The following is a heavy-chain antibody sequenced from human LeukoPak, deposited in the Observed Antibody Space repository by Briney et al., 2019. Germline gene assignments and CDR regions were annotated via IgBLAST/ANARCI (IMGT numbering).Heavy chain of an antibody. CDR2: IYYSGST. J-gene: IGHJ5*02. CDR3: ARHSEYYYGSGIWFDP. V-gene: IGHV4-39*01. CDR1: GGSISSSSSY. Sequence: SETLSLTCTVSGGSISSSSSYWGWIRQPPGKGLEWIGSIYYSGSTYYNPSLKSRVTISVDTSKNQFSLKLSSVTAADTAVYYCARHSEYYYGSGIWFDPWGQGTLVTVSS. D-gene: IGHD3-10*01.